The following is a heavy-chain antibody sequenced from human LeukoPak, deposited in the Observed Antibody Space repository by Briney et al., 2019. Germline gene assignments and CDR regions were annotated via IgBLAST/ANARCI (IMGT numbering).Heavy chain of an antibody. V-gene: IGHV1-46*01. D-gene: IGHD2-21*02. Sequence: ASVKVSCKASGYIFTTYYMHWLRQAPGQGPEWMGIINPRCGSTDYAQKFQGRVTMTSDTSTSTVYMELKSLRSEDTAVYFCARVGATGATADNWGQGTLVTVSS. CDR1: GYIFTTYY. J-gene: IGHJ4*02. CDR2: INPRCGST. CDR3: ARVGATGATADN.